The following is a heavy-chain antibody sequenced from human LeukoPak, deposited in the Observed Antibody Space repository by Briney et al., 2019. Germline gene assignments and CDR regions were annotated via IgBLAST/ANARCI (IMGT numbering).Heavy chain of an antibody. D-gene: IGHD5-18*01. CDR2: ISSSGSTI. Sequence: GGSQRLSCAASGFIFSSYEMNWVRQAPGKGLEWVSYISSSGSTIYYADSVKGRFTISRDNAKNSLYLQMNSLRAEDTAVYYCARDDSYGLDYWGQGTLVTVSS. V-gene: IGHV3-48*03. CDR3: ARDDSYGLDY. J-gene: IGHJ4*02. CDR1: GFIFSSYE.